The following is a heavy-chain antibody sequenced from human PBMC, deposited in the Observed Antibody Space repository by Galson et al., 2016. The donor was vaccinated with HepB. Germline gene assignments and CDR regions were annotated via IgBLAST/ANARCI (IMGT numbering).Heavy chain of an antibody. CDR3: ARVGSWYGPFDY. CDR1: GDSIGSSNW. CDR2: IYHSGST. Sequence: TLSLTCGVSGDSIGSSNWWNWVRQPPGKGLEWIGEIYHSGSTTYDPSLKSRVTMSVDKSKNQFSPKLSSVTAADTAVYYCARVGSWYGPFDYWGQGILVTVSS. D-gene: IGHD6-13*01. V-gene: IGHV4-4*02. J-gene: IGHJ4*02.